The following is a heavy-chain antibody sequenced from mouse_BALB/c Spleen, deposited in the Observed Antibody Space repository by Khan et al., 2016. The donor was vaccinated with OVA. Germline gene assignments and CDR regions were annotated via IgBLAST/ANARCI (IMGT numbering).Heavy chain of an antibody. V-gene: IGHV9-3-1*01. CDR1: GYTFTNYG. Sequence: QIQLVQSGPELKKPGETVKISCKASGYTFTNYGMNWVKQSPGKALKWMGWINTYTGEPTYADDFKGRFAFSLETSATTAYLQINNLKNEDTATYCCARPPYCSKTLEYWGQGTSVTVSS. J-gene: IGHJ4*01. D-gene: IGHD2-10*01. CDR3: ARPPYCSKTLEY. CDR2: INTYTGEP.